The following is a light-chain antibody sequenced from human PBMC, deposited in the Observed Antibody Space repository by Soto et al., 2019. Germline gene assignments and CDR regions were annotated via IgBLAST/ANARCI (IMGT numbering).Light chain of an antibody. CDR1: SSNIGSNP. J-gene: IGLJ2*01. V-gene: IGLV1-44*01. CDR3: AAWDDSLNGHVA. Sequence: QSVLTQPPSVSGTPGQRVTISCSGSSSNIGSNPANWYQQLPGTAPRLLMYSNDRRPSGVPDRFSGSKSGTSASLAISGLQSEDEADYYCAAWDDSLNGHVAFGGGTNLTVL. CDR2: SND.